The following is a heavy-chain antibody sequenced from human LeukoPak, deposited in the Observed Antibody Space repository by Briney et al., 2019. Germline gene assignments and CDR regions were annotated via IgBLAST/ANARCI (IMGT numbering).Heavy chain of an antibody. CDR3: ARASAPPPFYDCGGMDV. Sequence: PGGSLRLSCAASGFTFSNYEMNWVRQAPGKGLEWISYISSSGSTIYYADSVKGRFTISRDNAKNSLYLQMNSLRGEGTAVYYCARASAPPPFYDCGGMDVWGQGTKATVS. CDR1: GFTFSNYE. CDR2: ISSSGSTI. J-gene: IGHJ6*02. V-gene: IGHV3-48*03. D-gene: IGHD2/OR15-2a*01.